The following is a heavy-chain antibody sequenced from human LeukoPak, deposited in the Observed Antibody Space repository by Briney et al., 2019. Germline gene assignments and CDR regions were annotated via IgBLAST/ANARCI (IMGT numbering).Heavy chain of an antibody. J-gene: IGHJ4*02. V-gene: IGHV6-1*01. CDR1: GDSVSSNSAA. CDR2: TYYRSKWYN. D-gene: IGHD6-13*01. Sequence: SQTLSLTCAISGDSVSSNSAAWNWIRQSPSRGFEWLGRTYYRSKWYNDYAVSVKSRITINPDTSKNQFSLQLNSVTPEDTAVYYCARAVTRIAAAGTAPDYWGQGTLVTVSS. CDR3: ARAVTRIAAAGTAPDY.